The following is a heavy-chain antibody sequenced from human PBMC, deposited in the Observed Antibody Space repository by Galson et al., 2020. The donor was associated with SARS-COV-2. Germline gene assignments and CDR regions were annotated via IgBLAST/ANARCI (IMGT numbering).Heavy chain of an antibody. D-gene: IGHD1-26*01. V-gene: IGHV3-48*03. J-gene: IGHJ4*02. CDR2: ISSSGSTI. CDR1: GFTFSSYE. CDR3: ARGSGSLGGDY. Sequence: GGSLRLSCAASGFTFSSYEMNWVRQAPGKGLERVSYISSSGSTIYYADSVKGRFTISRDNAKNSLYLQMNSLRAEDTAVYYCARGSGSLGGDYWGQGTLVTVSS.